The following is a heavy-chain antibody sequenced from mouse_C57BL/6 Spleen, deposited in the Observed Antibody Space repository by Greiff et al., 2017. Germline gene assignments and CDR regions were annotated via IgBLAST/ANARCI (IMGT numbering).Heavy chain of an antibody. V-gene: IGHV1-54*01. CDR1: GYAFTNYL. D-gene: IGHD3-2*02. CDR2: INPGSGGT. J-gene: IGHJ2*01. CDR3: AREVLSSGLDY. Sequence: VKLQESGAELVRPGTSVKVSCKASGYAFTNYLIEWVKQRPGQGLEWIGVINPGSGGTNYNEKFKGKATLTADKSSSTAYMQLSSLTSEDSAVYFCAREVLSSGLDYWGQGTTVTVSS.